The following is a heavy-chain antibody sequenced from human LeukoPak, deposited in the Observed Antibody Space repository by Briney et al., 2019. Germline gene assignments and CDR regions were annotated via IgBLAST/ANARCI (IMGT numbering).Heavy chain of an antibody. V-gene: IGHV1-24*01. CDR1: GYTFTGYY. CDR3: ARARRLFIPFDY. J-gene: IGHJ4*02. Sequence: ASVKVSCKASGYTFTGYYMHWVRQAPGKGLEWMGGFDPEDGETIYAQKFQGRVTMTEDTSTDTAYMELRSLRSDDTAVYYCARARRLFIPFDYWGQGTLVTVSS. CDR2: FDPEDGET. D-gene: IGHD4/OR15-4a*01.